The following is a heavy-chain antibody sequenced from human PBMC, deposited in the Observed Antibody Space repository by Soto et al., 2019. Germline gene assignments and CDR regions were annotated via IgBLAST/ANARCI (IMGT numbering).Heavy chain of an antibody. CDR3: ARGSVPLRSNTGFDP. CDR2: IIPIFGTA. D-gene: IGHD3-3*01. V-gene: IGHV1-69*06. J-gene: IGHJ5*02. CDR1: GGTFSSYA. Sequence: EASVKVSCKASGGTFSSYAISCVRQAPGQGLEWMGGIIPIFGTANYAQKFQGRVTITADKSTSTAYMELSSLRSEDTAVYYCARGSVPLRSNTGFDPWGQGTLVTVSS.